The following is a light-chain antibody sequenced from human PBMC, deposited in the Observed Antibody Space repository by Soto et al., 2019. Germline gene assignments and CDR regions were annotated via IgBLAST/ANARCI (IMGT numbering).Light chain of an antibody. CDR2: GNN. CDR1: SSNIGRNS. V-gene: IGLV1-44*01. CDR3: AAWDDSLNEYV. Sequence: QSVLTQAPSVSGTPAQRVTITCSGSSSNIGRNSVSWYQHLPGTAPKLLTHGNNHRPSGVPDRFSGSKSGTSASLAISGLQPEDEADYCCAAWDDSLNEYVFGDGTQVTVL. J-gene: IGLJ1*01.